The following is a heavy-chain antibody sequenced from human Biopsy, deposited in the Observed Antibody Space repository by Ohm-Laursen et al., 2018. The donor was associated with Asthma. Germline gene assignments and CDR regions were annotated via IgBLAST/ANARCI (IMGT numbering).Heavy chain of an antibody. CDR3: LRDTLGYYFDI. V-gene: IGHV3-30-3*01. D-gene: IGHD6-13*01. Sequence: SSLRLSCAAPGRHFGSYNMHWARQAPGKGLEWAAAITFDGSTQHYGDSVKGRFTISRDNSKNMLFLQMNSLRAEDTAVYYCLRDTLGYYFDIWGQGTQVTVSS. J-gene: IGHJ4*02. CDR2: ITFDGSTQ. CDR1: GRHFGSYN.